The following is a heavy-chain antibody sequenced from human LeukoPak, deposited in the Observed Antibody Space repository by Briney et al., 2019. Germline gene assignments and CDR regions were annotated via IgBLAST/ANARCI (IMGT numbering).Heavy chain of an antibody. CDR1: GYTFTGYY. D-gene: IGHD4-17*01. J-gene: IGHJ6*03. V-gene: IGHV1-2*02. CDR2: INPYSGGT. CDR3: ARAGLYGDDRYYMDV. Sequence: ASVKVSCKTSGYTFTGYYMHWVRQAPGQGLEWMGWINPYSGGTNYAQKFQGRVTMTTDTSTSTAYMELRSLRSDDTAVYYCARAGLYGDDRYYMDVWGKGTTVTVSS.